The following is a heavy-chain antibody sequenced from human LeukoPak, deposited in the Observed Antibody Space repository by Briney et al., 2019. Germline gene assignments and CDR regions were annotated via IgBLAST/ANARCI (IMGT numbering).Heavy chain of an antibody. CDR3: ARGLGTGIYYYYYMDV. CDR1: GGSISSYY. CDR2: IYYSGST. Sequence: PSETLSLTCTVSGGSISSYYWSWIRQPPGKGLEWIGYIYYSGSTTYNPSLKSRVTISVDTSKNQFSLKLSSVTAADTAVYYCARGLGTGIYYYYYMDVWGKGTTVTVSS. D-gene: IGHD3/OR15-3a*01. J-gene: IGHJ6*03. V-gene: IGHV4-59*01.